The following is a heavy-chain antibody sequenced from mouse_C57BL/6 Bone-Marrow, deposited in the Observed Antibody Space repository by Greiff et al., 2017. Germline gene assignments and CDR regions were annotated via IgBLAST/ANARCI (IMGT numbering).Heavy chain of an antibody. Sequence: EVHLVESGGGLVKPGGSLKLSCAASGFTFSDYGMHWVRQAPEKGLEWVAYISSGSSTIYSADTVKGRFAISRDNAKNTLFLQMTSLRSEDTAMYYGASIYYDYDGAYWGQGTLVTVSA. CDR1: GFTFSDYG. CDR2: ISSGSSTI. D-gene: IGHD2-4*01. V-gene: IGHV5-17*01. CDR3: ASIYYDYDGAY. J-gene: IGHJ3*01.